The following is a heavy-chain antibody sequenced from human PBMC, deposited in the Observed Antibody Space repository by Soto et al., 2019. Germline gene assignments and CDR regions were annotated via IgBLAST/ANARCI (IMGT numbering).Heavy chain of an antibody. D-gene: IGHD2-2*01. CDR3: AMASLTVPPANYFGY. CDR1: GFPFSAHD. CDR2: IRNKATSYTT. V-gene: IGHV3-72*01. Sequence: DVRLVESVGGLVQPGGSLRLSCAASGFPFSAHDMDLVRQAPGNGLEWVGRIRNKATSYTTEYAASVKGRFTNSRDDSKNSLYLQMNSLKTEDTAVYYCAMASLTVPPANYFGYWGQGTPGTVSS. J-gene: IGHJ4*02.